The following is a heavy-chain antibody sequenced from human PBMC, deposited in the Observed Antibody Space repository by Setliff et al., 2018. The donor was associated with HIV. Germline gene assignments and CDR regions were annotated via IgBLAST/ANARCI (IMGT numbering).Heavy chain of an antibody. CDR1: GFTFNSFG. CDR2: IIWNSVGI. V-gene: IGHV3-9*01. Sequence: PGGSLRLSCAASGFTFNSFGMNWVRQAPGKGLEWVSGIIWNSVGIAYADSVKGRFTISRDNAKNSLYLQMNSLRAEDTALYYCASRASHGAFDMWGQGTMVTVSS. CDR3: ASRASHGAFDM. J-gene: IGHJ3*02.